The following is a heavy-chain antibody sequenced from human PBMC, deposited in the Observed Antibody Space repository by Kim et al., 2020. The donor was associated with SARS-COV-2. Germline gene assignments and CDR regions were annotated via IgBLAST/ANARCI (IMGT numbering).Heavy chain of an antibody. J-gene: IGHJ4*02. Sequence: FTISRDNAKNTLYLQMNSLRAEDTAVYYCAKILRPLAYCGGDCYSNYFDYWGQGTLVTVSS. D-gene: IGHD2-21*02. V-gene: IGHV3-23*01. CDR3: AKILRPLAYCGGDCYSNYFDY.